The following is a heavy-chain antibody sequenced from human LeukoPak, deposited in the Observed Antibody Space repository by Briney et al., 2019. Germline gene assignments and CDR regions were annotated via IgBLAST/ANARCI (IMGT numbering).Heavy chain of an antibody. J-gene: IGHJ6*02. V-gene: IGHV1-8*01. D-gene: IGHD3-3*01. CDR2: MNPNSGNT. CDR1: GYTFTSYD. Sequence: ASVKVSCKASGYTFTSYDINWVRQATGQGLEWMGWMNPNSGNTGYAQKFQGRVTMTRNTSISTAYMELSSLRSEDTAVYYCARDGDFWSGYYYAYYYGMDVWGQGTTVTVSS. CDR3: ARDGDFWSGYYYAYYYGMDV.